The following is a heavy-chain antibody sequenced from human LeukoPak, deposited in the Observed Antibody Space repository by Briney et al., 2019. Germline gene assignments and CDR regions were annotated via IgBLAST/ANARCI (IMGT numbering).Heavy chain of an antibody. J-gene: IGHJ4*02. V-gene: IGHV4-39*07. Sequence: PSETLSLTCTVSGGSISSSSYYWGWIRQPPGKGLEWIGSIYYSGSTYYNPSLKSRVTISVDTSKNQFSLKLSSVTAADTAVYYCARVGSGGSWGQGTLVTVSS. CDR2: IYYSGST. D-gene: IGHD2-15*01. CDR1: GGSISSSSYY. CDR3: ARVGSGGS.